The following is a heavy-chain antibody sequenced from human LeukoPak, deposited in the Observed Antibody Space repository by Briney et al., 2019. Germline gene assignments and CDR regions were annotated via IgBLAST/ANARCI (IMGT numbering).Heavy chain of an antibody. CDR2: ISSSGSIK. J-gene: IGHJ6*03. V-gene: IGHV3-11*04. CDR3: ARDLGDYDHLMDV. Sequence: TGGSLRLSCAASGFTFSDYYMSWIRQAPGKGLEWVSYISSSGSIKNYADSVKGRFSISRDNVKNSLYLQMNSLRAEDTAVYYCARDLGDYDHLMDVWGKGTTVTVSS. D-gene: IGHD4-17*01. CDR1: GFTFSDYY.